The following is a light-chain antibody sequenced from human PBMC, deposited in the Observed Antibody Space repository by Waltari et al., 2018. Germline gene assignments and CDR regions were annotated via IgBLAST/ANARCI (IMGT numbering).Light chain of an antibody. J-gene: IGKJ4*01. CDR2: GTS. CDR1: QSVTCIS. Sequence: ASQSVTCISLTWYQQKLGQAPRLLIYGTSSRATGIPDRFSGSGSGTDFTLTISRLEPEDFAVYYCQQYDGEVVTFGGGTKVEI. CDR3: QQYDGEVVT. V-gene: IGKV3-20*01.